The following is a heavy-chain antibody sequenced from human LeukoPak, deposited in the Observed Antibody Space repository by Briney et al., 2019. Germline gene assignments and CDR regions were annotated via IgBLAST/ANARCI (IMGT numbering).Heavy chain of an antibody. V-gene: IGHV4-59*01. CDR1: GGSISSYY. Sequence: SETLSLTCTVSGGSISSYYWSWIRQPPGKGLEWIGYFYYSGSTNYNPSLKSRVTISVDTSKNQFSLKLSSVTAADTAVYYCARGYYYDSSGYVFDYWGQGTLVTVSS. J-gene: IGHJ4*02. D-gene: IGHD3-22*01. CDR2: FYYSGST. CDR3: ARGYYYDSSGYVFDY.